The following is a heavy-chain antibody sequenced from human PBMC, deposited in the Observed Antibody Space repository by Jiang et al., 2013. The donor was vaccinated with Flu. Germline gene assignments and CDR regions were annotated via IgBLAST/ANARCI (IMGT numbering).Heavy chain of an antibody. Sequence: VKPSETLSLTCTVSGGSISRYYWSWIRQPPGKELEWIGYIYYSGSTNYNPSLKSRVTISVDTSKNQFSLKLSSVTAADTAVYYCGRAGYGYSYGYLHVDYWGQGTLVTVSS. V-gene: IGHV4-59*01. CDR1: GGSISRYY. J-gene: IGHJ4*02. CDR2: IYYSGST. CDR3: GRAGYGYSYGYLHVDY. D-gene: IGHD5-18*01.